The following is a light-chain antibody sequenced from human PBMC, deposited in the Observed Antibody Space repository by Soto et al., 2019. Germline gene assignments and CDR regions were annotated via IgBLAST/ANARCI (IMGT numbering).Light chain of an antibody. J-gene: IGKJ3*01. V-gene: IGKV1D-13*01. CDR1: QGISSA. Sequence: AIQLTQSPSSLSASVGDRVTITCRATQGISSALAWYQQKPGKAPKLLIFDASSLESGVPSRFSGSGSGTDFTLTISSLQPEDFATYYCQQFNNYLFTFGPGTKVDIK. CDR2: DAS. CDR3: QQFNNYLFT.